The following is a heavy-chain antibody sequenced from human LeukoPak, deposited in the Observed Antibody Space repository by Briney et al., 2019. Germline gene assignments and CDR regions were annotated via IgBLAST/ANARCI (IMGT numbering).Heavy chain of an antibody. CDR3: AKISGYKTKDSSSSPDY. V-gene: IGHV3-33*06. D-gene: IGHD6-6*01. Sequence: PGGSLRLSCAASGFTFSSYGMHWVRQAPGKGLEWVAVIWYDGSNKYYADSVKGRFTISRDNSKNTLYLQMNSLRAEDTAVYYCAKISGYKTKDSSSSPDYWGQGTLVTVSS. CDR1: GFTFSSYG. J-gene: IGHJ4*02. CDR2: IWYDGSNK.